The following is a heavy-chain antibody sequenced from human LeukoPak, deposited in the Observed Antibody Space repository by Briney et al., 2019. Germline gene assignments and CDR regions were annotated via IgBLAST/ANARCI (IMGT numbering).Heavy chain of an antibody. J-gene: IGHJ4*02. CDR1: GFTFSSYA. CDR2: ISYDGSNK. V-gene: IGHV3-30*04. CDR3: ARDLDSSSWYEEGD. D-gene: IGHD6-13*01. Sequence: PGGSLRLSCAASGFTFSSYAMYWVRQAPGKGLEWVAVISYDGSNKYYADSVKGRFTISRDNSKNTLYLQMNSLRAEDTAVYYCARDLDSSSWYEEGDWGQGTLVTVSS.